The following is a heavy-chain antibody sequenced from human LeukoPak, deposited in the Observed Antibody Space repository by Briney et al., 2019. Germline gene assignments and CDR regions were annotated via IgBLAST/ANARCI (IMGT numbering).Heavy chain of an antibody. CDR2: VSGSGDTT. V-gene: IGHV3-23*01. Sequence: GTLRLSCAASGFTFSSSAMDWVRQAPGKGLEWVSAVSGSGDTTYYADSVKGRFTISRDNSKNTLYLQMDSLRAEDTAVYYCAKSRSGYALFDYWGQGTLVTVSS. CDR3: AKSRSGYALFDY. CDR1: GFTFSSSA. D-gene: IGHD5-12*01. J-gene: IGHJ4*02.